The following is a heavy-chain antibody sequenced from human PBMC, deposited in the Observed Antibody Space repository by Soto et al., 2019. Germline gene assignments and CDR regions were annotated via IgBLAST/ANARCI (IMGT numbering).Heavy chain of an antibody. J-gene: IGHJ4*01. CDR1: GGTFSSYA. CDR2: IIPIYGTA. Sequence: QVQLVQSGAEVKKPGSSVKVSCKASGGTFSSYAISWVRQAPGQGLEWMGGIIPIYGTANYAQKFQGRVRITVDESRSTAYMELSSLRSKDTGVYYCASTYDSSGYDIVDYLGQGTLVTVSS. D-gene: IGHD3-22*01. CDR3: ASTYDSSGYDIVDY. V-gene: IGHV1-69*01.